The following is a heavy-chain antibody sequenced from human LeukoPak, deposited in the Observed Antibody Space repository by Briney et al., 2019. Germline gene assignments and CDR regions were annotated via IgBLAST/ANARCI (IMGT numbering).Heavy chain of an antibody. D-gene: IGHD1-26*01. V-gene: IGHV1-46*01. Sequence: GASVKVSCKASEYTFTTYYIHWVRQAPGQGLEWMGIINPSGGSTNYAQKFQGRVTMTRDTSTSTVYMELSSLGSEDTADYYCARGSGSYSGNFDYWGQGTLVAVSS. J-gene: IGHJ4*02. CDR1: EYTFTTYY. CDR3: ARGSGSYSGNFDY. CDR2: INPSGGST.